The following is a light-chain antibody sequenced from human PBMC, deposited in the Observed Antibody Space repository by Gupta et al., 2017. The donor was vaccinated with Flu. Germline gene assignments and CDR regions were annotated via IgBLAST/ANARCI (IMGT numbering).Light chain of an antibody. CDR3: PAWDSSSDEAV. Sequence: NNNNVGNQGAAWLQQKQGHAPKLLADRNNNRPSGISERFSASRSGNTATLTITRLEPGDEADYYCPAWDSSSDEAVFGGGTKVTVL. CDR1: NNNVGNQG. J-gene: IGLJ3*02. V-gene: IGLV10-54*04. CDR2: RNN.